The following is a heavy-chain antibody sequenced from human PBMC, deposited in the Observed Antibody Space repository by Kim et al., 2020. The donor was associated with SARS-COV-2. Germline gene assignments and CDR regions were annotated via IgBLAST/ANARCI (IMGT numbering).Heavy chain of an antibody. D-gene: IGHD2-15*01. V-gene: IGHV5-51*01. CDR2: IYPGDSDT. Sequence: GESLKISCKGSGYTFTTYWIGWVRQMPGKGLEWMGIIYPGDSDTRYSPSFQGQVTISADKSISTAYLQWSSLKASDTAMYYCVRYLKDKLGYCSGGSCYSRRAYFFDYWGQGTLVTVSS. CDR1: GYTFTTYW. J-gene: IGHJ4*02. CDR3: VRYLKDKLGYCSGGSCYSRRAYFFDY.